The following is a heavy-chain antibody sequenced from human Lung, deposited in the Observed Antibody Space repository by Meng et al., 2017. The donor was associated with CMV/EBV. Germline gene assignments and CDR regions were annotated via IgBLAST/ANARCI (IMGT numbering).Heavy chain of an antibody. D-gene: IGHD5-12*01. CDR1: GFTLSSYG. CDR2: IRYDGSNT. CDR3: ANRYSGFEDVWYFDY. J-gene: IGHJ4*02. Sequence: GESXKISCAMSGFTLSSYGMHWVRQAPGKGLEWVAFIRYDGSNTYYADSVKGRFTISRDNSKNTLYLQMNSLRAEDTAVYYCANRYSGFEDVWYFDYWGQGTXVTVYS. V-gene: IGHV3-30*02.